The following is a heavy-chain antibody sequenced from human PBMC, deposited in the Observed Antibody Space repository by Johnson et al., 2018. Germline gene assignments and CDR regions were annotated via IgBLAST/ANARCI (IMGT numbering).Heavy chain of an antibody. CDR3: ARGVKNRFGVTHGYYYYYDMDG. J-gene: IGHJ6*03. V-gene: IGHV4-59*11. CDR2: IYYSGTT. Sequence: QVQLQESGPGLVKPSETLSLTCTVSGGSISSHYWSWIRQSPGPGLEWIGYIYYSGTTNYNPSFQSRVTISVDTSKNQFSLKLRSATAAETAVYYCARGVKNRFGVTHGYYYYYDMDGWGKGTTVTVSS. D-gene: IGHD3-3*01. CDR1: GGSISSHY.